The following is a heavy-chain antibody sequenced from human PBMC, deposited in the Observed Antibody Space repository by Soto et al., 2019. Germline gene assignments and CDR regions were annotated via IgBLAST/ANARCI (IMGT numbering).Heavy chain of an antibody. V-gene: IGHV2-5*02. J-gene: IGHJ3*01. CDR1: GFSLSTSGVG. Sequence: QITLKESGPTLVKPTQTLTLTCTFSGFSLSTSGVGVGWIRQPPGKALEWLALIYWDDDKRYSPSLNSRLTTTKDTSNNQVVPTMTNMDPVNTAAYYGALTYSSSSCGAFDFWGQGTMVTVSS. D-gene: IGHD6-6*01. CDR2: IYWDDDK. CDR3: ALTYSSSSCGAFDF.